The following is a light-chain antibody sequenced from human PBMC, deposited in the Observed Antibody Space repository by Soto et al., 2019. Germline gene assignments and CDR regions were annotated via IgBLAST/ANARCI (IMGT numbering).Light chain of an antibody. J-gene: IGLJ2*01. CDR1: YNS. Sequence: QSALTQPASVSGSPGQSITLSCTGTYNSVSWYQQHPGKAPKLMIYDDNNRPSGVSNRFSGSKSGNTASLTISGLQAEDEADYYCGSYTSSSTFFGGGTTLNVL. CDR2: DDN. CDR3: GSYTSSSTF. V-gene: IGLV2-14*03.